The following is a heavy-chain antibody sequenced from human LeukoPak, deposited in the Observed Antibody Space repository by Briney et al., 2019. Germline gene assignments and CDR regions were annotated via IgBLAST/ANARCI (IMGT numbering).Heavy chain of an antibody. D-gene: IGHD3-3*01. CDR1: GFSLSTSGVG. Sequence: SGPTLVNPTQTLTLTCTFSGFSLSTSGVGVGWIRQPPGKALEWLALIYWNDDKRYSPSLKSGLTITKDTSKNQVVLTMTNMDPVDTATYYCARDLEWLLYFDYWGQGTLVTVSS. CDR3: ARDLEWLLYFDY. V-gene: IGHV2-5*01. CDR2: IYWNDDK. J-gene: IGHJ4*02.